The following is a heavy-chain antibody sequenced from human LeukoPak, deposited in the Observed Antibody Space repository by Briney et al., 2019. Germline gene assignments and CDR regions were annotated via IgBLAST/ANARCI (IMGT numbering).Heavy chain of an antibody. CDR1: GGSISSYY. Sequence: SETLSLTCTVSGGSISSYYWSWVRQPPGKGLEWIGYIYYSGSTNYNPSLKSRVTISVDTSKNQFSLKLSSVTAADTAVYYCASYSGSYGDFDYWGQGTLVTVSS. J-gene: IGHJ4*02. CDR3: ASYSGSYGDFDY. CDR2: IYYSGST. V-gene: IGHV4-59*08. D-gene: IGHD1-26*01.